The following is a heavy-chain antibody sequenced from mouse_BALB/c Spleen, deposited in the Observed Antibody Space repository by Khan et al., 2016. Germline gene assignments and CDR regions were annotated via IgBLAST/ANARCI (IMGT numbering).Heavy chain of an antibody. V-gene: IGHV3-8*02. CDR3: ATWDYYSSAFAY. CDR2: ISHSGDS. D-gene: IGHD1-2*01. CDR1: GDSITSGH. Sequence: VQLKQSGPSLAKPSQTLSLTCSVTGDSITSGHWNWIRKFPGNKFDFMGYISHSGDSYYNPSLKSRISITRDTSKNQYYLQLNSVTTEDTATYYCATWDYYSSAFAYWGQGTLVTVSA. J-gene: IGHJ3*01.